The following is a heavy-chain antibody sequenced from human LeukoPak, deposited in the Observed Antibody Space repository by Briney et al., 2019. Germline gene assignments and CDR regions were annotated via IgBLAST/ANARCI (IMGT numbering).Heavy chain of an antibody. J-gene: IGHJ4*02. Sequence: PSETLSLTCTVSGDSITHSSYYWPWIRQPPGKGLEWIGNIYYSGSTYYNPSLKSRVTISVATSKNQFSLWLSSVTAADTAVYYCARLETYDSTLDSWGQGQVVTVSS. V-gene: IGHV4-39*01. D-gene: IGHD3-22*01. CDR1: GDSITHSSYY. CDR2: IYYSGST. CDR3: ARLETYDSTLDS.